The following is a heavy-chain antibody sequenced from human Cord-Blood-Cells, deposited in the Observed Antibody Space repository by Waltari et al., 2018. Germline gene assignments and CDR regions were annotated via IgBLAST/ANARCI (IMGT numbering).Heavy chain of an antibody. V-gene: IGHV1-69*06. CDR3: ARIYCSGGSCYYYGMDV. Sequence: QVQLVQSGGEVKKPGSSVKVSCKASGGTFSSYAISWVRQAPGQGLEWMGGIIPIFGTANYAQKFQGRVTITADKSTSTAYMELSSLRSEDTAVYYCARIYCSGGSCYYYGMDVWGQGTTVTVSS. D-gene: IGHD2-15*01. CDR2: IIPIFGTA. J-gene: IGHJ6*02. CDR1: GGTFSSYA.